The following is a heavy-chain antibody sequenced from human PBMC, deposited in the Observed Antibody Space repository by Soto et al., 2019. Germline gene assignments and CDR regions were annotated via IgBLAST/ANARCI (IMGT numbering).Heavy chain of an antibody. V-gene: IGHV4-59*01. J-gene: IGHJ4*02. D-gene: IGHD3-22*01. CDR1: GGSISSYY. Sequence: SETLSLTCTVSGGSISSYYWSWIRQPPGKGLEWIGYIYYSGSTNYNPSLKSRVTISVDTSKNQFSLKLSSVTAADTAVYYCARALSGYYYAFDYWGQGTLVTVSS. CDR3: ARALSGYYYAFDY. CDR2: IYYSGST.